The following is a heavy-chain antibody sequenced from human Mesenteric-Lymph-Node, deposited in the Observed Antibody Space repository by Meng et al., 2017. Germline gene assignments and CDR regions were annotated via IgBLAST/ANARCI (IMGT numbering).Heavy chain of an antibody. CDR1: GGSISSSSYY. D-gene: IGHD3-10*01. J-gene: IGHJ4*02. Sequence: SETLSLTCTVSGGSISSSSYYWGWIRQPPGKGLEWIGSIYYSGSTYYNPSLKSRVTISVDTSKNQFSLKLTSVTAADTAVYYCARENKGRGDAVDYWGQGTLVTVSS. CDR3: ARENKGRGDAVDY. CDR2: IYYSGST. V-gene: IGHV4-39*07.